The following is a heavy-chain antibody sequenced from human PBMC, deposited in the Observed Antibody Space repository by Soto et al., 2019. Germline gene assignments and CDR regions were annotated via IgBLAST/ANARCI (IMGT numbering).Heavy chain of an antibody. J-gene: IGHJ6*02. Sequence: GASVKVSCTASGYTFTSYGIIWVRQAPGQGLEWMGWISAYNGNTNYAQKLQGRVTMTTDTSTSTAYMELRSLRSDDTAVYYCARVPWAPTYYDILTGYLGPPPVPNLDGMDVWGQGTTVTVSS. D-gene: IGHD3-9*01. V-gene: IGHV1-18*01. CDR1: GYTFTSYG. CDR3: ARVPWAPTYYDILTGYLGPPPVPNLDGMDV. CDR2: ISAYNGNT.